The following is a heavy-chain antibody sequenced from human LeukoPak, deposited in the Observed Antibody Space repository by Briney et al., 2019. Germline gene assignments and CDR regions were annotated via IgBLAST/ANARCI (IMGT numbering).Heavy chain of an antibody. D-gene: IGHD4-17*01. V-gene: IGHV3-21*01. CDR1: EFTFSSYS. J-gene: IGHJ4*02. CDR2: ISSSSSYI. CDR3: ARDRNFGDYAGDFDY. Sequence: GGSLRLSCAASEFTFSSYSMNWVRQAPGKGLEWVSSISSSSSYIYYADSVKGRFTISRDNAKNSLYLRMNSLRAEDTALYYCARDRNFGDYAGDFDYWGQGTLVTVSS.